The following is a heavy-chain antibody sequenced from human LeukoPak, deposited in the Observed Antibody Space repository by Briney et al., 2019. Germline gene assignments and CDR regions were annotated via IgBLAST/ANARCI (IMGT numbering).Heavy chain of an antibody. CDR3: AKHPGVGNYYDY. D-gene: IGHD7-27*01. Sequence: GGSLRLSCAASGFTFSSYAMSCVRQAPGKGPEWVSVISDSGSSTYYADSVKGRFTISRDNSKNTLYLQINSLRAEDTAVYYCAKHPGVGNYYDYWGQGTLVTVSS. CDR2: ISDSGSST. J-gene: IGHJ4*02. CDR1: GFTFSSYA. V-gene: IGHV3-23*01.